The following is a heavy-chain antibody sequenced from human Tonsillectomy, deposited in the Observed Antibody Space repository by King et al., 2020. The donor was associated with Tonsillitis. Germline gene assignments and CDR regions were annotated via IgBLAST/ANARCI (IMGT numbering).Heavy chain of an antibody. CDR2: IYTSGST. D-gene: IGHD2-15*01. CDR3: ARGRAPTPRQGADAFDI. J-gene: IGHJ3*02. Sequence: QLQESGPGLVKPSETLSLTCTVSGGSISSYYWSWIRQPAGKGLEWIGRIYTSGSTNYNPSLKRRVTMSVDKPKNQFSLKLSSGTAADTAVYYCARGRAPTPRQGADAFDIWGQGTMVTVSS. CDR1: GGSISSYY. V-gene: IGHV4-4*07.